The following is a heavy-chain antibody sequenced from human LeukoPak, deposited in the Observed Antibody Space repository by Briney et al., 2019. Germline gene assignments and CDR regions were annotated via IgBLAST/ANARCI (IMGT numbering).Heavy chain of an antibody. CDR3: ATWAFYHNLDV. V-gene: IGHV3-43*02. J-gene: IGHJ6*02. CDR2: IKEDGSGT. CDR1: GFTISSYW. D-gene: IGHD2/OR15-2a*01. Sequence: PGGSLRLSCAASGFTISSYWMSWVRQAPGKGLEWVSVIKEDGSGTFYADSVRGRFTTSRDNSKNSLYLQMNSLTSEDTALYYCATWAFYHNLDVWGQGTTVIVSS.